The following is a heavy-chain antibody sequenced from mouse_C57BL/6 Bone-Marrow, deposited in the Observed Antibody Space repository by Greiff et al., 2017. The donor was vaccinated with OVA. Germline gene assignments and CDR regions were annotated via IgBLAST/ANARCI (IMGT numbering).Heavy chain of an antibody. CDR1: GFSLTSYG. CDR3: ARHNSTPYWDFDV. V-gene: IGHV2-2*01. D-gene: IGHD2-5*01. Sequence: VQLQESGPGLVQPSQSLSITCTVSGFSLTSYGVHWVRQSPGKGLEWLGVIWRGGSTDYYAAFISRLSTSKDNSKSHVFFKMNSRQADDTAIDYCARHNSTPYWDFDVWGTGTTVTVSS. J-gene: IGHJ1*03. CDR2: IWRGGST.